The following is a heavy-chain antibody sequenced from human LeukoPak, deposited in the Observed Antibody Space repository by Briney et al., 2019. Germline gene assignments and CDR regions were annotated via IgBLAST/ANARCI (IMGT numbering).Heavy chain of an antibody. J-gene: IGHJ4*02. CDR3: AKDWSDTGNYWHEGY. CDR2: ISGSGGST. CDR1: GFTLTKYA. D-gene: IGHD3-3*01. V-gene: IGHV3-23*01. Sequence: GGSVRLSGPASGFTLTKYAMGWAGQAQGRGRGWVSAISGSGGSTFYADSVKGRFPVSRDNSRNTLYLQMHSLRAEDTATYHCAKDWSDTGNYWHEGYWGQGTLVTVSS.